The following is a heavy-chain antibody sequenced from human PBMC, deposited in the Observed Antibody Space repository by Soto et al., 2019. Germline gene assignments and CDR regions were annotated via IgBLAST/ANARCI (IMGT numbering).Heavy chain of an antibody. CDR3: ARTGVYLVDY. Sequence: SQTLSLTCAISGDSVSSKSAAWHWIRQSPSRGLEWLGRTYYRSKWSSNYAVSVKSRITINPDTSKTQFSLQLRSVTPDDAAMYYCARTGVYLVDYLGQGTLDTVSS. CDR2: TYYRSKWSS. D-gene: IGHD7-27*01. V-gene: IGHV6-1*01. CDR1: GDSVSSKSAA. J-gene: IGHJ4*02.